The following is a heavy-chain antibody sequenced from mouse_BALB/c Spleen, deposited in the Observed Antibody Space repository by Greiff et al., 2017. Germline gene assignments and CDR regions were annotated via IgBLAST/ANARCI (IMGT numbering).Heavy chain of an antibody. D-gene: IGHD1-2*01. CDR1: GYTFTSYV. CDR3: ARGATVTDWYFDV. Sequence: EVQLQESGPELVKPGASVKMSCKASGYTFTSYVMHWVKQKPGQGLEWIGYINPYNDGTKYNEKFKGKATLTSDKSSSTAYMELSSLTSEDSAVYYCARGATVTDWYFDVWGAGTTVTVSA. CDR2: INPYNDGT. J-gene: IGHJ1*01. V-gene: IGHV1-14*01.